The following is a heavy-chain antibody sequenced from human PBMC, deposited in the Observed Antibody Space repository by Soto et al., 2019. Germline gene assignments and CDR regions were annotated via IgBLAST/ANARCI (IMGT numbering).Heavy chain of an antibody. V-gene: IGHV1-69*01. D-gene: IGHD2-2*01. J-gene: IGHJ4*02. CDR1: RGTFSIYT. Sequence: QVQLVQSGAEVKKPGSSVKVSCKASRGTFSIYTINWVRQAPGQGLEWMGGIIPVFGTTNYAQQFQGRVTITAAESTSTADMEVSSLSSEDTAVYYCAIPPMKVVPAASYFDCWGQGTVVTVSS. CDR3: AIPPMKVVPAASYFDC. CDR2: IIPVFGTT.